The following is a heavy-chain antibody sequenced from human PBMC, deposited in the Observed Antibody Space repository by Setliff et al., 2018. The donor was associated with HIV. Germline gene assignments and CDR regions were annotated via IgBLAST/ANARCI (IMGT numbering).Heavy chain of an antibody. CDR1: GGTFSSYA. CDR2: MNPNSGNT. D-gene: IGHD3-10*01. CDR3: ARGLFFKRGVLFPAKPLFDY. J-gene: IGHJ4*02. V-gene: IGHV1-8*02. Sequence: ASVKVSCKASGGTFSSYAISWVRQAPGQGLEWMGWMNPNSGNTGYAQKFQGRVTMTRNTSIATAYMEMSSLRSEDTAVYYCARGLFFKRGVLFPAKPLFDYWGQGTLVTVSS.